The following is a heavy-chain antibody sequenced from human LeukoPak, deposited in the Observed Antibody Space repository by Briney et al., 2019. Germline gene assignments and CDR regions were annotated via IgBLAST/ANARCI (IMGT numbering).Heavy chain of an antibody. Sequence: PSETLSLTCAVYGGSFSGYYWSWIRQPAGKGLEWIGRIYTSGSTNYNPSLKSRVTISVDTSKNQFSLKLSSVTAADTAVYYCARGPSGYHFDYWGQGTLVTVSS. CDR3: ARGPSGYHFDY. CDR2: IYTSGST. D-gene: IGHD3-22*01. J-gene: IGHJ4*02. V-gene: IGHV4-59*10. CDR1: GGSFSGYY.